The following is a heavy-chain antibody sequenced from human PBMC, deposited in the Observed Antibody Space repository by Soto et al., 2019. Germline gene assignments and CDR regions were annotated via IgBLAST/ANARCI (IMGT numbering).Heavy chain of an antibody. CDR3: ASELLLAFDI. V-gene: IGHV3-7*01. D-gene: IGHD2-15*01. J-gene: IGHJ3*02. Sequence: GGSLRLSCAASGFTFSSYWMSWVRQAPGKGLEWVANIKQDGSEKYYVDSVKGRFTISRDNAKNSLYLQMISLRAEDTAGYYCASELLLAFDIWGQGTMVTVSS. CDR1: GFTFSSYW. CDR2: IKQDGSEK.